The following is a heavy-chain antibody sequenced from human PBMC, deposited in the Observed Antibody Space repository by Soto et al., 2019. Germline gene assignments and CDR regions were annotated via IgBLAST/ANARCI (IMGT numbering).Heavy chain of an antibody. D-gene: IGHD3-22*01. CDR2: ISASGGST. V-gene: IGHV3-23*01. J-gene: IGHJ4*02. CDR1: GFTFTTYP. CDR3: SKVSTRSSGRTDYFDY. Sequence: GGSLRLSCAASGFTFTTYPMNWVRQAPGKGLEWVSGISASGGSTYYADSVKGRFTISRDNSKDTLYLQMNSLRDDDTAVYYCSKVSTRSSGRTDYFDYWGQGTLVTVSS.